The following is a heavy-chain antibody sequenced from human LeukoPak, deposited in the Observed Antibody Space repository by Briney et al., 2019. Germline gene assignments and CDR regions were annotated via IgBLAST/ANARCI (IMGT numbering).Heavy chain of an antibody. CDR2: INPNSGGT. J-gene: IGHJ4*02. CDR3: ARYYYDSSGYIDY. Sequence: ASMKVSCKASGYTFTGYYMHWVLQAPGQGLEWMGRINPNSGGTNYAQKFQGRVTMTRDTSISTAYMELSRLRSDDTAVYYCARYYYDSSGYIDYWGQGTLVTVSS. D-gene: IGHD3-22*01. V-gene: IGHV1-2*06. CDR1: GYTFTGYY.